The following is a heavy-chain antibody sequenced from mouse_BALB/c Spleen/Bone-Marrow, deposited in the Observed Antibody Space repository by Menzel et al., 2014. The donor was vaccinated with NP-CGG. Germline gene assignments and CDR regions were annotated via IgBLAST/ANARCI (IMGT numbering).Heavy chain of an antibody. Sequence: VQLQQSGAELVKPGASVKLSCTASGFNITDTYMHWVKQRPEQGLEWIGRIDPANGNTKYDPKFQGKATITADTSSNTSYLQLSSLISEDTAVYYCDMYDCGSSLFAYWGQGTLVTVSA. V-gene: IGHV14-3*02. CDR1: GFNITDTY. CDR3: DMYDCGSSLFAY. J-gene: IGHJ3*01. D-gene: IGHD1-1*01. CDR2: IDPANGNT.